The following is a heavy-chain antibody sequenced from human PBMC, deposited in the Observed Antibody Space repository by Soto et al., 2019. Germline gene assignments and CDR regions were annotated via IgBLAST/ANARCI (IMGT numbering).Heavy chain of an antibody. Sequence: GESLKISCKGSGYSFTSYWIGWVRQMPGKGLEWMGIIYPGDSDTRYSPSFQGQVTISADKSISTAYLQWSSLKASDTAMYYCARRSYGMSGSYHYFDYWGQGTLVTVSS. CDR1: GYSFTSYW. J-gene: IGHJ4*02. CDR3: ARRSYGMSGSYHYFDY. V-gene: IGHV5-51*01. D-gene: IGHD1-26*01. CDR2: IYPGDSDT.